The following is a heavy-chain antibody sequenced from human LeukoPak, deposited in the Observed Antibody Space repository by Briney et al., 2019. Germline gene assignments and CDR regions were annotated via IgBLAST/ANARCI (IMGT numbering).Heavy chain of an antibody. CDR2: SSGRSTYM. Sequence: GGSLRLSCVASGFTFSSHSIIWIRQAPGMGLEWVSYSSGRSTYMYYADSVKGRFTISRDNAKNSLYLQMNSLRAEDTAVYYCARDFGDSYGYSYFDYWGQGTLVTVSS. CDR1: GFTFSSHS. CDR3: ARDFGDSYGYSYFDY. D-gene: IGHD5-18*01. J-gene: IGHJ4*02. V-gene: IGHV3-21*01.